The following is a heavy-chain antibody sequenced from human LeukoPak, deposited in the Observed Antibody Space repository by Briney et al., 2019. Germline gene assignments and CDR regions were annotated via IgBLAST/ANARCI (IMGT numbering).Heavy chain of an antibody. J-gene: IGHJ4*02. CDR2: ISYDGSNK. CDR1: GFTFSSYA. CDR3: AKDRSEVVGDGFDY. V-gene: IGHV3-30*18. D-gene: IGHD2-21*01. Sequence: GGSLRLSCAASGFTFSSYAMSWVRQAPGKGLEWVAVISYDGSNKYYADSVKGRFTISRDNSKNTLYLQMNSLRAEDTAVYYCAKDRSEVVGDGFDYWGQGTLVTVSS.